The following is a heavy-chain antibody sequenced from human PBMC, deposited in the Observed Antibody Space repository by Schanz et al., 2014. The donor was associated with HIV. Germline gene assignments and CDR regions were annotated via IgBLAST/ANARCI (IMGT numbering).Heavy chain of an antibody. J-gene: IGHJ4*02. CDR1: GFSFSSYV. V-gene: IGHV3-23*01. CDR2: ISGSGDIT. D-gene: IGHD2-15*01. Sequence: EIQLLESRGGLVQPGGSLRLSCAASGFSFSSYVMSWIRQAPGKGLEWVSAISGSGDITYYADSVKGRFTISRDNSKNTVYLQMDSLRAEDTAVYYCEKDLLSRYCSGGSCYSSYWGQGTLVTVSS. CDR3: EKDLLSRYCSGGSCYSSY.